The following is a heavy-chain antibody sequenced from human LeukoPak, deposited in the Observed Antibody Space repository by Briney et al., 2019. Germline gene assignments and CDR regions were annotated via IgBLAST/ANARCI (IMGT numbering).Heavy chain of an antibody. D-gene: IGHD3-16*01. CDR3: ARGGDT. CDR2: ICTSGST. Sequence: SETLSLTYTVSGGSISSGSYYGRWIRQPAGKGLEWIGRICTSGSTKYNPSRKTRVTISVDTSKNQLSLRLSSVTAAYTAVYYCARGGDTWGQGTLVTVSS. CDR1: GGSISSGSYY. V-gene: IGHV4-61*02. J-gene: IGHJ4*02.